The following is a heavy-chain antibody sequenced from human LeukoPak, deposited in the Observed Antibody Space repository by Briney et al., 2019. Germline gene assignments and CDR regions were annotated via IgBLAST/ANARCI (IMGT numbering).Heavy chain of an antibody. CDR2: ISYIGST. Sequence: SETLSLTCAVSADSFSSHYWTWIRQPPGKGLEWIEYISYIGSTNYNPSLKCRVTISIDTSKNQFSLKLTSVTAADTAVYYCARDLVTVTKGFDIWGQGTMVSVSS. V-gene: IGHV4-59*11. CDR1: ADSFSSHY. D-gene: IGHD4-17*01. J-gene: IGHJ3*02. CDR3: ARDLVTVTKGFDI.